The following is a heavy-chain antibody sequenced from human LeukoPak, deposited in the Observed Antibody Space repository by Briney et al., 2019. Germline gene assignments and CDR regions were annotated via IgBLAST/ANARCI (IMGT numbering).Heavy chain of an antibody. CDR1: GFTFSKSW. Sequence: GGSLRLSCAASGFTFSKSWMNWVRQAPGKGLEWVASMNSDGSEKYSEDSVKGRFTISRDNAKSSVYLDMNSLRADDTAVYYCARDSRGGYDSSGCFDYWGQGTLVTVSS. J-gene: IGHJ4*02. D-gene: IGHD3-22*01. CDR2: MNSDGSEK. V-gene: IGHV3-7*01. CDR3: ARDSRGGYDSSGCFDY.